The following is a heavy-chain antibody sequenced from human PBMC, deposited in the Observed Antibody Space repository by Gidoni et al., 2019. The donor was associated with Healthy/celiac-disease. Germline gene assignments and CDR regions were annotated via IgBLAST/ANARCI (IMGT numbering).Heavy chain of an antibody. Sequence: EVQLLESGGGLVQPGGSLRLSCAASGFTFSSYAMSWVRQAPGKGLAWVSAISGSGGSTYYADSVKGRFTISRDNSKNTLYLQMNSLRAEDTAVYYYAKDRPSGSYFDYWGQGTLVTASS. D-gene: IGHD1-26*01. J-gene: IGHJ4*02. V-gene: IGHV3-23*01. CDR2: ISGSGGST. CDR3: AKDRPSGSYFDY. CDR1: GFTFSSYA.